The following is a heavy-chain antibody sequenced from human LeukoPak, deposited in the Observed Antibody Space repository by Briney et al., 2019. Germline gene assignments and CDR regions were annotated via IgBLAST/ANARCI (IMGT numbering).Heavy chain of an antibody. V-gene: IGHV5-51*01. D-gene: IGHD3-10*01. CDR3: ARHGYYGSGTKNWFDP. Sequence: GESLKISCKGSGYSFTSYWIGWVRQMPGKGLEWMGIIYPGDSDTRYSPSFQGQVTISADKSISTAYLQWSSLKASDTAMYYCARHGYYGSGTKNWFDPWAREPWSPSPQ. CDR2: IYPGDSDT. CDR1: GYSFTSYW. J-gene: IGHJ5*02.